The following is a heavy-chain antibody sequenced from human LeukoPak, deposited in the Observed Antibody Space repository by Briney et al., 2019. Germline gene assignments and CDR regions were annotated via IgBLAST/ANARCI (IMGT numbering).Heavy chain of an antibody. Sequence: PSETLSLTCAVYGGSFSGYSWSWIRQPPGKGLEWIGEINHSGSTNYNPSLKSRVTISVDTSKNQFSLKLSSVTAADTAVYYCARSITMVRGVLPWGQGTLVTVSS. CDR3: ARSITMVRGVLP. CDR2: INHSGST. V-gene: IGHV4-34*01. J-gene: IGHJ5*02. D-gene: IGHD3-10*01. CDR1: GGSFSGYS.